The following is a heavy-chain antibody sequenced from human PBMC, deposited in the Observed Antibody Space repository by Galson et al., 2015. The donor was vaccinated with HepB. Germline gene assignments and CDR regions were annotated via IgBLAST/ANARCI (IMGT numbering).Heavy chain of an antibody. CDR1: GYSFTSYW. J-gene: IGHJ4*02. CDR2: IYPGGSDT. D-gene: IGHD3-10*01. CDR3: ARHAGSGSYYSPLQY. Sequence: QSGAEVKKPGESLKISCKGSGYSFTSYWIGWVRQMPGKGLEWMGIIYPGGSDTRYSPSFQGQVTISADKSISTAYLQWSSLKASDTAMYYCARHAGSGSYYSPLQYWGQGTLVTVSS. V-gene: IGHV5-51*01.